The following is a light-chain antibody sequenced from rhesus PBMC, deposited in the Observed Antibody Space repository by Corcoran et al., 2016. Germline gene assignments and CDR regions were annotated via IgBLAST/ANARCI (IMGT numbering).Light chain of an antibody. V-gene: IGLV2-23*01. Sequence: QAALTQPPSVSGSPGQSVTISCTGTSSDIGGYNYVSWYQQHPGNAPKLMIYDVIKRPSGVSDRFSGSKSGTTASRTISGLQAEDEADYYCSSYAGSNTLYIFGAGTRLTVL. CDR2: DVI. CDR1: SSDIGGYNY. CDR3: SSYAGSNTLYI. J-gene: IGLJ1*01.